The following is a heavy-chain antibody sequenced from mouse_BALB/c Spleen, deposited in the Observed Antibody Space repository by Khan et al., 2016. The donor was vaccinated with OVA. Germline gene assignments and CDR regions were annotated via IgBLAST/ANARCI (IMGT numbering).Heavy chain of an antibody. CDR2: IWAGGST. D-gene: IGHD1-1*02. CDR1: GFSLTSYG. V-gene: IGHV2-9*02. J-gene: IGHJ2*01. CDR3: ADLVDI. Sequence: QVQLKESGPGLVAPSQSLSITCTVSGFSLTSYGVYWVRQPPGKGLEWLGAIWAGGSTNYNSALMSRLSISKDNPKSQVFFKMTGLQTGDTAMYYCADLVDIWGQGTTLTVSS.